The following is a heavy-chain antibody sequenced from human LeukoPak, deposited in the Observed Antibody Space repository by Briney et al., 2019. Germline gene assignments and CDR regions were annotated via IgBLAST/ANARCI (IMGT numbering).Heavy chain of an antibody. J-gene: IGHJ4*02. CDR2: IWYDGSSK. Sequence: GGSLRLSCSASGFTFSSYGMHWVRQAPGKGLDWVAVIWYDGSSKSYADSVKGRFTISRDNSKNTLYLQMNSLRAEDTAVYYCAREKASGWYVGDYWGQGTLVTVSS. V-gene: IGHV3-33*08. D-gene: IGHD6-19*01. CDR1: GFTFSSYG. CDR3: AREKASGWYVGDY.